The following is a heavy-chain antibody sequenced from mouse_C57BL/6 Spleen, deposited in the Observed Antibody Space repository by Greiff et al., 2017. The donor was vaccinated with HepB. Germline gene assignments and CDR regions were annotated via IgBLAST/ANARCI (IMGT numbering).Heavy chain of an antibody. J-gene: IGHJ4*01. V-gene: IGHV5-17*01. CDR2: ISSGSSTI. CDR1: GFTFSDYG. Sequence: EVQGVESGGGLVKPGGSLKLSCAASGFTFSDYGMHWVRQAPEKGLEWVAYISSGSSTIYYADSVKGRFTISRDNAKNTLFLQMTSLRSEDTAMYYCAKDGYYVAMDYWGQGTSVTVSS. D-gene: IGHD2-3*01. CDR3: AKDGYYVAMDY.